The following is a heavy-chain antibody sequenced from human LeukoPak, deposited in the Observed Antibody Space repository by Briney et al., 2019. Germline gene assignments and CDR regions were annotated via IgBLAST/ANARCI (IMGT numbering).Heavy chain of an antibody. CDR2: IYYSGSA. CDR3: ARRAMTTAREGYFDL. J-gene: IGHJ2*01. Sequence: SETLSLTCTVSGGSISSGGYYWSWIRQHPGKGLEWIGHIYYSGSAYYNPSLESRVIILVDTSKNQFSLKLSSVTAADTAVYYCARRAMTTAREGYFDLWGRGTLVTVSS. D-gene: IGHD4-17*01. V-gene: IGHV4-31*03. CDR1: GGSISSGGYY.